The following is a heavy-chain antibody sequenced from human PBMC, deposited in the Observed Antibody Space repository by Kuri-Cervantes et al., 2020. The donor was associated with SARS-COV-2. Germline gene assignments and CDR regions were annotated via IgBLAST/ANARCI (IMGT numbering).Heavy chain of an antibody. CDR2: INHSGST. Sequence: SETLSLTCTVSGGSISSSSYYWGWIRQPPGKGLEWIGEINHSGSTNYNPSLKSRVTVSVDTSKNQFSLKLSSVTAADTAVYYCARGRANIAVAALPYYYGMDVWGQGTTVTVSS. J-gene: IGHJ6*02. D-gene: IGHD6-19*01. V-gene: IGHV4-39*07. CDR3: ARGRANIAVAALPYYYGMDV. CDR1: GGSISSSSYY.